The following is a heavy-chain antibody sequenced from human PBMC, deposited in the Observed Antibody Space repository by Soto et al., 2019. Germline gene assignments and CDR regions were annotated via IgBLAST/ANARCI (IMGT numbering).Heavy chain of an antibody. D-gene: IGHD3-22*01. CDR2: IYWDDDK. Sequence: SGPTLVNPTQTLTLTCTFSGFSLSTSGVGVGWIRQPPGKALEWLALIYWDDDKRYSPSLKSRLAITKDTSKNQVVLTMTNMDPVDTATYYCAHSNRYMIAYTGEYYFDYWGQGTLVTVSS. V-gene: IGHV2-5*02. CDR1: GFSLSTSGVG. J-gene: IGHJ4*02. CDR3: AHSNRYMIAYTGEYYFDY.